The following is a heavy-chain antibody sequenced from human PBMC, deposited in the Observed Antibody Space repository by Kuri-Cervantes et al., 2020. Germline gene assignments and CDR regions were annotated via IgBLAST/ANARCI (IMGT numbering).Heavy chain of an antibody. D-gene: IGHD6-19*01. Sequence: ASVKVSCKASGYTFTSYDINWVRQATGQGLEWMGWMNPNSGNTGYAQKFQGRVTMTRNTSISTAYLELSSLISEDTAMYYCARMYSSGWYVWGQGTLVTVSS. CDR1: GYTFTSYD. CDR2: MNPNSGNT. V-gene: IGHV1-8*01. J-gene: IGHJ4*02. CDR3: ARMYSSGWYV.